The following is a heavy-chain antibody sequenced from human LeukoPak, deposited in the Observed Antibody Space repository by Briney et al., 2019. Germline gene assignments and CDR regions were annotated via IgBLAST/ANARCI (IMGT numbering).Heavy chain of an antibody. V-gene: IGHV3-53*01. J-gene: IGHJ6*04. CDR3: ATLGVTTSYGMDV. CDR2: IYSGGST. Sequence: PGGSLRLSCAASGFTVSSNYMSWVRQAPGKGLEWVSVIYSGGSTYYADSVKGRFTISRDNSKNTLYLQMNSLRAEDTAVYYCATLGVTTSYGMDVWGKGTTVTVSS. D-gene: IGHD4-17*01. CDR1: GFTVSSNY.